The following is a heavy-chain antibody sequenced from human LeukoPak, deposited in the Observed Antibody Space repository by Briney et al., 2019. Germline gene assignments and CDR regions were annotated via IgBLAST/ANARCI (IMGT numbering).Heavy chain of an antibody. CDR1: GDSISSNNRY. D-gene: IGHD6-13*01. J-gene: IGHJ4*02. CDR2: FYFGGSN. V-gene: IGHV4-39*07. Sequence: SETLSLTCTVSGDSISSNNRYWGWIRQPPGKGLEWIGSFYFGGSNYYSPSLRSRVIISLDTSKNQFSLALNFVTAADTAMYYCASSHSATWYDDWGQGALVTAS. CDR3: ASSHSATWYDD.